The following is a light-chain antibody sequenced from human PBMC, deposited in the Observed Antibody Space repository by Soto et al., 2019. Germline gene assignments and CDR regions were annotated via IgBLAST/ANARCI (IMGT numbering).Light chain of an antibody. CDR1: QSIRSD. Sequence: DIQMTQSPSSLSASVGDRVTITCRARQSIRSDLNWYQQKPGKAPKVLIYGASTLQSGVPSRFSGSGSGTDFTLTINSLQPEDFATYYCQQSYSTPRTFGQGTKVEIK. J-gene: IGKJ1*01. V-gene: IGKV1-39*01. CDR2: GAS. CDR3: QQSYSTPRT.